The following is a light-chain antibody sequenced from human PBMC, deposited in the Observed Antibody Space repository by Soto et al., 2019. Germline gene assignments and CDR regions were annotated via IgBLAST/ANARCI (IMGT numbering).Light chain of an antibody. CDR3: QQYGDSPPWT. J-gene: IGKJ1*01. CDR2: GAS. Sequence: EIVLTQSPVTLSVSPGERATLSCRAGQSVYSNLAWYQQKPGQAPRLLVYGASIGATGIPDRFSGSGSGTDFSLTINKVEPEVFAVYYCQQYGDSPPWTFGQGTKVEIK. V-gene: IGKV3-20*01. CDR1: QSVYSN.